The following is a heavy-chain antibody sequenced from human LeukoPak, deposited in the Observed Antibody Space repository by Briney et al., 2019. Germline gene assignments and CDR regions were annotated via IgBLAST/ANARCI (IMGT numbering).Heavy chain of an antibody. CDR3: AIDGAGSYFYY. CDR1: GFTFSSYG. CDR2: IRYDGSDK. D-gene: IGHD3-10*01. Sequence: PGGSLRLSCAASGFTFSSYGMHWVRQAPGKGLEWVALIRYDGSDKCNADSVKGRFTISRDNSKNTLYLQMNSLRAEDTAVYYCAIDGAGSYFYYWGQGTLVTVSS. V-gene: IGHV3-30*02. J-gene: IGHJ4*02.